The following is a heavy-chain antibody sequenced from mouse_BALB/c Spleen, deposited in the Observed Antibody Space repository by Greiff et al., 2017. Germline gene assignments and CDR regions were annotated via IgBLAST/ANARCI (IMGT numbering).Heavy chain of an antibody. Sequence: EVQRVESGGGLVQPGGSRKLSCAASGFTFSSFGMHWVRQAPEKGLEWVAYISSGSSTIYYADTVKGRFTISRDNPKNTLFRQMTSLRSEDTAMYYCARGGYYGSSAAWFAYWGQGTLVTVSA. D-gene: IGHD1-1*01. V-gene: IGHV5-17*02. CDR1: GFTFSSFG. CDR3: ARGGYYGSSAAWFAY. CDR2: ISSGSSTI. J-gene: IGHJ3*01.